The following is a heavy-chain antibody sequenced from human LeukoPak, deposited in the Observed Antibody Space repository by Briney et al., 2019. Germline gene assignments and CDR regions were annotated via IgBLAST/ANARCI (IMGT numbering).Heavy chain of an antibody. J-gene: IGHJ5*01. CDR3: TRQLSWASDTGDS. D-gene: IGHD6-13*01. CDR1: GGSISGSRRY. V-gene: IGHV4-39*01. Sequence: SETLSLTCNVSGGSISGSRRYWGWVRQPPGGGVGWIASVRYTGSTYYNPSLQSRLTISVDNSQNQFSLKLKSVTAADTSVYYCTRQLSWASDTGDSWGQGTLVTVSS. CDR2: VRYTGST.